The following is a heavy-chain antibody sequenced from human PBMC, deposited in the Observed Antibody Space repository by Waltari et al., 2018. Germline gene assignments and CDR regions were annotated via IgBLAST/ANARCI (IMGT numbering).Heavy chain of an antibody. D-gene: IGHD6-13*01. CDR2: ISGSGGST. CDR3: AKDPRSSWYWGGYYFDY. CDR1: GFTFSSYA. V-gene: IGHV3-23*01. J-gene: IGHJ4*02. Sequence: EVQLLESGGGLVQPGGSLRLSCAASGFTFSSYAMSWVRQAPGRGLEWFLAISGSGGSTYYADSVKGRFTISRDNSKNTLYLQMNSLRAEDTAVYYCAKDPRSSWYWGGYYFDYWGQGTLVTVSS.